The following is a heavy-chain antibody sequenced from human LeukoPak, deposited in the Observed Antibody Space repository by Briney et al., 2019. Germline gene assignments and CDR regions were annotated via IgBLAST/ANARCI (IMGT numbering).Heavy chain of an antibody. CDR3: ARRGERFGELLTFDY. CDR1: GGSISSGSYY. CDR2: IYTSGST. J-gene: IGHJ4*02. V-gene: IGHV4-61*02. Sequence: SQTLSLTCTVSGGSISSGSYYWSWIRQPAGKGLEWIGRIYTSGSTNYNPSLKSRVTISVDTSKNQFSLKLSSVTAADTAVYYCARRGERFGELLTFDYWGQGTLVTVSS. D-gene: IGHD3-10*01.